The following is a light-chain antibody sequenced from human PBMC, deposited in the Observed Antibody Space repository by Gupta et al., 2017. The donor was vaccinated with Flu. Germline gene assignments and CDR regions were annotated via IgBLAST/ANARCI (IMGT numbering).Light chain of an antibody. CDR1: SNDVGGSNR. J-gene: IGLJ1*01. CDR3: SSHAGRVTWV. Sequence: GSPGQSVTISCTGSSNDVGGSNRVSWYQQRPGKAPKLILYDVTERPSGVPDRFSGSKSGNTASLTISGLQADDEADYYCSSHAGRVTWVFGIGTTVTVL. CDR2: DVT. V-gene: IGLV2-11*01.